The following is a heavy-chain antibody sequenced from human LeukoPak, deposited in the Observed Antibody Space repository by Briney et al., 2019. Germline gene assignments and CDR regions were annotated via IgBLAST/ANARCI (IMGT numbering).Heavy chain of an antibody. CDR2: IYHSGST. Sequence: PSETLSLTCTLSGGSISTYYWSWIRQAPGKGLEWIGYIYHSGSTNYNPSLKSRVTISVDTSKNQFSLKLSSVTAADTAVYYCASGGGYASPIGYWGQGALVTVSS. CDR1: GGSISTYY. V-gene: IGHV4-59*01. D-gene: IGHD5-12*01. CDR3: ASGGGYASPIGY. J-gene: IGHJ4*02.